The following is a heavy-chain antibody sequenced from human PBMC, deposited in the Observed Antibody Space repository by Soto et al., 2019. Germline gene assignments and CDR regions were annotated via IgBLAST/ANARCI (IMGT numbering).Heavy chain of an antibody. V-gene: IGHV3-74*01. CDR3: RTVFEY. CDR2: IDGVGTDT. Sequence: EVQLVQSGGGSVQPGGSLRLSCAASGFTFTNYWMHWVRQVAGKALVWVSRIDGVGTDTSYSDSVRGRFTISRDNAENTLYLQMNSLRAEDTAVYYCRTVFEYWGQGTLVTVSS. J-gene: IGHJ4*02. CDR1: GFTFTNYW. D-gene: IGHD1-1*01.